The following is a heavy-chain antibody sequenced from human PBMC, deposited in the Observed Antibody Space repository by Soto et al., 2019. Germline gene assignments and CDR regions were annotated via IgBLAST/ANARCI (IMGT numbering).Heavy chain of an antibody. D-gene: IGHD6-13*01. CDR1: CGSFSGYY. CDR2: INHSGST. J-gene: IGHJ4*02. CDR3: AAHSSSWYYFDY. V-gene: IGHV4-34*01. Sequence: SETLSLTCAVYCGSFSGYYWSWIRQPPGKGLEWIGEINHSGSTNYNPSLKSRVTISVDTSKNQFSLKLSSVTAADTAVYYCAAHSSSWYYFDYWGQGTLVTVSS.